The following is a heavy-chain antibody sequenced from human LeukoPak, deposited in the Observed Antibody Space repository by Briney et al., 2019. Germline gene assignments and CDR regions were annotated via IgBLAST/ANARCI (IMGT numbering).Heavy chain of an antibody. D-gene: IGHD3-3*01. CDR2: ISGDSRYI. J-gene: IGHJ5*02. CDR3: ARDLWSSSRPNWFDP. Sequence: GGSLRLSCAASGFTVSSNYMSWVRQAPGKGLEWVSAISGDSRYIYYADSVRGRFTISRDNAENSLYLQMNSLRAEDTAVYYCARDLWSSSRPNWFDPWGQGTLVTVSS. V-gene: IGHV3-21*01. CDR1: GFTVSSNY.